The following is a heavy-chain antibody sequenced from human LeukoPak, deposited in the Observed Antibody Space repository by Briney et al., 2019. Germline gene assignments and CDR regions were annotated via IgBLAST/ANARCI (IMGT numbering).Heavy chain of an antibody. CDR3: ARGLPNPSRSWYPFDP. D-gene: IGHD6-13*01. Sequence: VASVKVSCKASGYIFFNYGINWVRQAPGQSLEWMGWISPNNGNTDFAQNFQDRVTMTTDASTSTVYMELRSLRSDDTAMYYCARGLPNPSRSWYPFDPWGQGTLVTVSS. V-gene: IGHV1-18*01. J-gene: IGHJ5*01. CDR1: GYIFFNYG. CDR2: ISPNNGNT.